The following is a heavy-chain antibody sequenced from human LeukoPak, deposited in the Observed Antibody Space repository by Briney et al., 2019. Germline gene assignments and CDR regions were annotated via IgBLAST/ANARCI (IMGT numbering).Heavy chain of an antibody. CDR3: AKDGSSWYVDYFDD. J-gene: IGHJ4*02. D-gene: IGHD6-13*01. CDR2: ISGNNDNP. CDR1: GYTFSNFG. Sequence: ASMRVSCKTSGYTFSNFGINWVRQAPGQGLEWMGWISGNNDNPNYGQKFQGRFTVTTDSSTSTAYMELRNLTFDDTAVYYCAKDGSSWYVDYFDDWGQGTLVTVSS. V-gene: IGHV1-18*01.